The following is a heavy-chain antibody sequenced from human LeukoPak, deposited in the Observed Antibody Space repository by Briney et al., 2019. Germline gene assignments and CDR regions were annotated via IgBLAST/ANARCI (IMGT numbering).Heavy chain of an antibody. V-gene: IGHV6-1*01. D-gene: IGHD6-6*01. CDR3: ARATSSSSNYYYYYMDV. CDR1: GDSVSSNSAA. Sequence: SQTLSLTCAISGDSVSSNSAAWNWIRQSPSRGLEWLGRTYYRSKWYNDYAVSVKSRITINPDTSKNQFSLQLNPVTPEDTAVYYCARATSSSSNYYYYYMDVWGKGTTVTVSS. CDR2: TYYRSKWYN. J-gene: IGHJ6*03.